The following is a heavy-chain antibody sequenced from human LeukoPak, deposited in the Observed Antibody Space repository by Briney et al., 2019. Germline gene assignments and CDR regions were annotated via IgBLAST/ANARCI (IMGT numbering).Heavy chain of an antibody. J-gene: IGHJ4*02. CDR2: ISYDGSNK. CDR3: ARDLRLFGPPDDY. Sequence: GESLKISCAVSGFPFNSYVMHWVRQAPGKGLEWVAVISYDGSNKYYADSVKGRFTISRDNSKNTLYLQMNSLRVEDTAVYYCARDLRLFGPPDDYWGQGTLVTVSS. D-gene: IGHD3-10*01. V-gene: IGHV3-30-3*01. CDR1: GFPFNSYV.